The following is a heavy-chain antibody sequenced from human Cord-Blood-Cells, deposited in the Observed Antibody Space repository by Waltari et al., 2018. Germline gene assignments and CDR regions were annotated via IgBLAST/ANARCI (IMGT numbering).Heavy chain of an antibody. Sequence: QVQLVQSGAEVKKPGASVTVSCKASGYTFTGYHLHWVRQAPGQGLEWMGWINPNSCGTNYAQEFQGRVTMTRDTASSSAYMELSRLRSDDTAVYYWARSKDYYGSGSYFDYWGQGTLGTVSS. V-gene: IGHV1-2*02. CDR2: INPNSCGT. D-gene: IGHD3-10*01. CDR1: GYTFTGYH. J-gene: IGHJ4*02. CDR3: ARSKDYYGSGSYFDY.